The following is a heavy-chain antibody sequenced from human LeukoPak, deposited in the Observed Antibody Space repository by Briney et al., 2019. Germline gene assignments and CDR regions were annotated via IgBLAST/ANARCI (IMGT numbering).Heavy chain of an antibody. CDR1: GFTFSSYS. V-gene: IGHV4-38-2*01. CDR3: ARVGRGSYWIFY. Sequence: GSLRLSCAASGFTFSSYSMNWVRQAPGKGLEWIGSIYHSGSTYYNPSLKSRVTISVDTSKNQFSLKLSSVTAADTAVYYCARVGRGSYWIFYWGQGTLVTVSS. D-gene: IGHD1-26*01. CDR2: IYHSGST. J-gene: IGHJ4*02.